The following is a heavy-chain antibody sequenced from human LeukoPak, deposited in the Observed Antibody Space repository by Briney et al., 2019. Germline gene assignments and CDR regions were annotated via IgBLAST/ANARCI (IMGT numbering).Heavy chain of an antibody. D-gene: IGHD5-18*01. CDR2: IIRIFGAA. J-gene: IGHJ4*02. V-gene: IGHV1-69*01. CDR3: ARGGYSYGYDGDLYN. CDR1: GFTFSSYG. Sequence: ASVKVSCEASGFTFSSYGMSWVRQAPGQGLEWMGGIIRIFGAANYAQAFQGRVTITADESTSTAYMELSSQRSEDTAEYYSARGGYSYGYDGDLYNWGQKTLVTV.